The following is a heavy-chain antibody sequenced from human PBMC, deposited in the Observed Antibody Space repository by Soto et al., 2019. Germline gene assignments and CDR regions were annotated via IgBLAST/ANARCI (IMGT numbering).Heavy chain of an antibody. V-gene: IGHV3-74*01. CDR1: GFTFSSYW. CDR2: INSDGSIT. CDR3: VRYPRSVGGSYRPDY. J-gene: IGHJ4*02. D-gene: IGHD3-16*02. Sequence: GGSLRLSCAASGFTFSSYWMHWVRQVPEKGLVWVSRINSDGSITNYADAVKGRFTISRDNVKNTLYLQMNSLRAEDTAVYYCVRYPRSVGGSYRPDYWGQGTLVTVS.